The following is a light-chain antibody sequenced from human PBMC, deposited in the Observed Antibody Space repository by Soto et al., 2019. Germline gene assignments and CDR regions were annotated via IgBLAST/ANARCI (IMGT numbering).Light chain of an antibody. CDR2: EVN. CDR1: SSDVGGYKY. CDR3: SSYAGNQKFV. J-gene: IGLJ1*01. Sequence: QSVLTQPPSASGSSGQSVTISCTGTSSDVGGYKYVSWYQQHPGKAPKLIIYEVNDRPSGVSHRFSGSKSGNTASLTISGLQADDESYYYCSSYAGNQKFVFGTGTKVTVL. V-gene: IGLV2-8*01.